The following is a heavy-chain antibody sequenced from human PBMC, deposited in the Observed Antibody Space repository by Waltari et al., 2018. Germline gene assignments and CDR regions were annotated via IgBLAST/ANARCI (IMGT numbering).Heavy chain of an antibody. Sequence: QVQLQQWGAGLLKPSETLSLTCAVYGGSFSGYYWSWIRQPPGKGLEWIGEINHSGSTNSHPSLKSRVTISVDTSKNQFSLKLSSVTAADTAVYYCARATLMITFGGVIVHYYYYGMDVWGQGTTVTVSS. D-gene: IGHD3-16*02. CDR2: INHSGST. CDR1: GGSFSGYY. CDR3: ARATLMITFGGVIVHYYYYGMDV. J-gene: IGHJ6*02. V-gene: IGHV4-34*01.